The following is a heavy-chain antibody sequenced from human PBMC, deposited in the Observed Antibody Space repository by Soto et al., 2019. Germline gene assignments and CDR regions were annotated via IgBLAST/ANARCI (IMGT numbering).Heavy chain of an antibody. J-gene: IGHJ4*02. Sequence: EVQLVESGGGLVQPGGSLRLSCAASGFTFSSYWINWVRQTPGKGLEWVANIKGDGSEKYYVDSLKGRFTISRDNAKNSLNLHMNSLRAEDTAVYYCVRGTMAPGLDHWGQGTLVTVSS. CDR2: IKGDGSEK. D-gene: IGHD3-3*01. CDR3: VRGTMAPGLDH. CDR1: GFTFSSYW. V-gene: IGHV3-7*01.